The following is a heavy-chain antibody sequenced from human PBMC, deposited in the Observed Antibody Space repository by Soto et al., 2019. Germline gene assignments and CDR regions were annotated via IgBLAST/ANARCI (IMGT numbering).Heavy chain of an antibody. V-gene: IGHV3-33*01. J-gene: IGHJ4*02. CDR3: ARLGGSGSYTVDY. CDR1: GFTFRNYG. D-gene: IGHD3-10*01. Sequence: QVHLVESGGGVVQPGRSVRLSCAASGFTFRNYGMHWVRLAPGKGLEWVALIWYDGNNKYYADSLKGRFSISRDNSNNMLYLQMNSLRAEDTAVYYCARLGGSGSYTVDYWGQRTLVTVSS. CDR2: IWYDGNNK.